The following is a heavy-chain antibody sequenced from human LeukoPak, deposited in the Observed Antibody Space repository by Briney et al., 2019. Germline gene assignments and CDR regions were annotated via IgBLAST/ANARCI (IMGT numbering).Heavy chain of an antibody. V-gene: IGHV1-18*01. CDR1: GHTFTSYG. J-gene: IGHJ4*02. Sequence: ASVKVSCKASGHTFTSYGIIWVRQAPGQGLEWMGWISGYNANTNYAQKLQGRVTMTTDTSTSTAYMELRSLRSDDTAVYYCATAVAGSAQFDYWGQGTLATVSS. CDR2: ISGYNANT. D-gene: IGHD6-19*01. CDR3: ATAVAGSAQFDY.